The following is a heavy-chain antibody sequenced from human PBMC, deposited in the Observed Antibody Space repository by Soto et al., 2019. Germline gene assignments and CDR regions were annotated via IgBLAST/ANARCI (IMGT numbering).Heavy chain of an antibody. CDR3: ARDLGPAVTAWRYYGMDV. J-gene: IGHJ6*02. Sequence: QVQLVESGGGVVQPGRSLRLSCAAYGFTFSGYAMHWVRQAPGKGLEWVAVISAGGSDQYYADSVKGRFTIYRDNSKSTLYLQMNSPRGEDTGVYYGARDLGPAVTAWRYYGMDVWGQGTTVTVSS. CDR1: GFTFSGYA. D-gene: IGHD6-13*01. CDR2: ISAGGSDQ. V-gene: IGHV3-30-3*01.